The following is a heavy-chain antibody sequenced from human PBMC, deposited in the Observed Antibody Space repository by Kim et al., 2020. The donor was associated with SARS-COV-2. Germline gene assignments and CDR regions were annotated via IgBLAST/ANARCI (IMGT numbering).Heavy chain of an antibody. CDR3: AKDISDSSGWYSAFDI. V-gene: IGHV3-9*01. CDR1: GFTFDDYA. D-gene: IGHD6-19*01. CDR2: ISWNSGSI. J-gene: IGHJ3*02. Sequence: GGSLRLSCAASGFTFDDYAMHWVRQAPGKGLEWVSGISWNSGSIGYADSVKGRFTISRDNAKNSLYLQMNSLRAEDTALYYCAKDISDSSGWYSAFDIWGQGTMVTVSS.